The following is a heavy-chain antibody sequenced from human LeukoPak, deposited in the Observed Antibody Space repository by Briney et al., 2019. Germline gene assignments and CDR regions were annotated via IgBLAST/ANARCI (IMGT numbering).Heavy chain of an antibody. CDR1: GFTFSSYG. CDR2: ISYDGSNK. CDR3: ARRASGSYQPVAFDI. D-gene: IGHD1-26*01. Sequence: PGGSLRLSCAASGFTFSSYGMHWVRQAPGKGLEWVAVISYDGSNKYYADSVKGRFTISRDNSKNTLYLQMNSLRAEDTALYYCARRASGSYQPVAFDIWGQGTMVTVSS. V-gene: IGHV3-30*03. J-gene: IGHJ3*02.